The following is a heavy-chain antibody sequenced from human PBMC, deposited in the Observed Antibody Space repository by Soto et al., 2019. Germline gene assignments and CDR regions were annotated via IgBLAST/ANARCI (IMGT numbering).Heavy chain of an antibody. D-gene: IGHD3-16*01. J-gene: IGHJ3*01. V-gene: IGHV3-9*01. CDR3: ANDRLSVMNTFSAFHF. CDR2: ISWNSGSI. CDR1: GFTFDDYA. Sequence: EVQLVESGGDLVQPGRSLRLSCAASGFTFDDYAMHWVRQTPGKGLEWVSGISWNSGSIGFADSVKGRFTISRDNAKNSLYLQMNSLRAEDTALYYCANDRLSVMNTFSAFHFWGQGTMVTVSS.